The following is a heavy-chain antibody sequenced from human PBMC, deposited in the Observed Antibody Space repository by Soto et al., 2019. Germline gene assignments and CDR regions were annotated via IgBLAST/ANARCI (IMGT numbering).Heavy chain of an antibody. CDR3: VRDPETFCYGMDV. Sequence: EVQLVESGGGLVQPGGSLRLSCTASGFTFNNYNMNWVRQAPGMGLEWLSYIVSSSNTIYYADSVKGRFTISRDNAKNSLYLQMNSLRDEDTAVYYCVRDPETFCYGMDVWGRGTTVTVSS. V-gene: IGHV3-48*02. J-gene: IGHJ6*02. CDR2: IVSSSNTI. CDR1: GFTFNNYN.